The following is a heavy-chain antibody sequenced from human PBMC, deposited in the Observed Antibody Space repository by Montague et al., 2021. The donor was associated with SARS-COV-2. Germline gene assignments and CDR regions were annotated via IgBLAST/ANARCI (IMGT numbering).Heavy chain of an antibody. CDR3: ARLYGSSFDY. J-gene: IGHJ4*02. D-gene: IGHD4-17*01. Sequence: YNPSLKSRVTISVDTSNDQFSLKMNSVTAADTAVYFCARLYGSSFDYWGQGTLVSVFS. V-gene: IGHV4-39*01.